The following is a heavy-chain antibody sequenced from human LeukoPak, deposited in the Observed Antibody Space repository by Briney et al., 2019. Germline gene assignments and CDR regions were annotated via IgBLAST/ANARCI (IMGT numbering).Heavy chain of an antibody. J-gene: IGHJ4*02. CDR3: ARRTDRSFWYLDY. V-gene: IGHV5-51*01. CDR1: GYRFTSYW. Sequence: GESLKISFKGSGYRFTSYWIGWVRQMPGKGLEWMGIIYPGDSDTRYSPSFQGQVTISADKSISTAYLQWTSLKASDTAMYYCARRTDRSFWYLDYWGQGTLVTVSS. CDR2: IYPGDSDT.